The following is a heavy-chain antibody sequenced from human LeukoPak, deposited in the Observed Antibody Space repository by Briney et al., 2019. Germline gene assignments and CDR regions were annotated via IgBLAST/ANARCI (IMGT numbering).Heavy chain of an antibody. CDR2: IYYSGST. V-gene: IGHV4-59*01. Sequence: PSETLSLTCTVSGGSISSYDWSWIRQPPGKGLEWIGYIYYSGSTNYNPSLKSRVPISVDTSKNQSSLKLSPVPAPAPAVYSCASGLPAYGYLFSDYWGQGTLVTVSS. D-gene: IGHD5-18*01. CDR3: ASGLPAYGYLFSDY. CDR1: GGSISSYD. J-gene: IGHJ4*02.